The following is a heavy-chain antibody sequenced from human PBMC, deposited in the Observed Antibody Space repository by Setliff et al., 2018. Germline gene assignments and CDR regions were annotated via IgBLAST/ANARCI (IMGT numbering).Heavy chain of an antibody. V-gene: IGHV3-23*01. CDR2: ICADYDT. CDR1: GFTFSTYE. Sequence: PGESLKISCAASGFTFSTYEMNWVRQAPGKGLEWVSSICADYDTHYADSVEGRFTISRDNSKNTLSLQMNSLRVEDTAIYYCAKCGRFAPSGWFQYVDSWGQGTLVTVSS. J-gene: IGHJ4*02. CDR3: AKCGRFAPSGWFQYVDS. D-gene: IGHD6-19*01.